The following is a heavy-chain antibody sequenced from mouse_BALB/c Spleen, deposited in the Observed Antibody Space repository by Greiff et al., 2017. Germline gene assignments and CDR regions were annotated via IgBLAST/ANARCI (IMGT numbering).Heavy chain of an antibody. CDR2: IYPGDGDT. V-gene: IGHV1-87*01. CDR1: GYTFTSYW. Sequence: VKLMESGAELARPGASVKLSCKASGYTFTSYWMQWVKQRPGQGLEWIGAIYPGDGDTRYTQKFKGKATLTADKSSSTAYMQLSSLASEDSAVYYCARYFFYAMDYWGQGTSVTVSS. CDR3: ARYFFYAMDY. J-gene: IGHJ4*01.